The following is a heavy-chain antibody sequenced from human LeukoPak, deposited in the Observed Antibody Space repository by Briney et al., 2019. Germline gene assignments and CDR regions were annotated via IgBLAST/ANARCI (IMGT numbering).Heavy chain of an antibody. CDR3: ARELRRQQLDPGAFDI. Sequence: SETLSLTCTVSGGSISSSSYYWGWIRQPPGKGLEWIGYIYYSGSTNYNPSLKSRVTISVDTSKNQFSLKLSSVTAADTAVYYCARELRRQQLDPGAFDIWGQGTMVTVSS. J-gene: IGHJ3*02. D-gene: IGHD6-13*01. CDR1: GGSISSSSYY. CDR2: IYYSGST. V-gene: IGHV4-61*01.